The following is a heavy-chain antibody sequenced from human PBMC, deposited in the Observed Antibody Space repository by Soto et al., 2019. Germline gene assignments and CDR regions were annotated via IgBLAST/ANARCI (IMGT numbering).Heavy chain of an antibody. D-gene: IGHD3-22*01. Sequence: PGESLKISCKGSGYSFTSYWIGWVRQMPGKGLEWMGIIYPGDSDTRYSPSFQGQVTISADKSISTAYLQWSSLKASDTAMYYCAREAVAAYYDSSGYYYGGWFDPWGQGTLVTVSS. CDR2: IYPGDSDT. J-gene: IGHJ5*02. V-gene: IGHV5-51*01. CDR3: AREAVAAYYDSSGYYYGGWFDP. CDR1: GYSFTSYW.